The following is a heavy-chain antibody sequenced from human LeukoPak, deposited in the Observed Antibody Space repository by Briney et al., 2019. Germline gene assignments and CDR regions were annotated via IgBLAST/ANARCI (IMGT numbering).Heavy chain of an antibody. J-gene: IGHJ4*02. CDR1: GFTSSRYW. D-gene: IGHD4-17*01. Sequence: GGSLRLSCVASGFTSSRYWRSWVRQTPGKGLEWVANINEDGREKYYVDSVNGRFTISRDNAKNSLYLQMNSLRAEDTAVYFCVRDAYDDYQSLDYWGQGTLVTVSS. CDR2: INEDGREK. V-gene: IGHV3-7*01. CDR3: VRDAYDDYQSLDY.